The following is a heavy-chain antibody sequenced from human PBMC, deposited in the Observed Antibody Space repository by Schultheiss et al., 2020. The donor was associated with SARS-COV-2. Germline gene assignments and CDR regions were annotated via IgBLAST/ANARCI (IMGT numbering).Heavy chain of an antibody. Sequence: SCAASGFTFSSYGMHWVRQAPGKGLEWVAVIWYDGSNKYYADSVKGRFTISRDNSKNTLYLQMNSLRAEDTAVYYCAKPRGTTVTTDFDDWGQGTLVTVSS. D-gene: IGHD4-11*01. CDR3: AKPRGTTVTTDFDD. V-gene: IGHV3-30*18. J-gene: IGHJ4*02. CDR2: IWYDGSNK. CDR1: GFTFSSYG.